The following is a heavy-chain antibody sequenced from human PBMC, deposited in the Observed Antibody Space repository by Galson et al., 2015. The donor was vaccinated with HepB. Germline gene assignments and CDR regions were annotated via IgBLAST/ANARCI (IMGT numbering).Heavy chain of an antibody. D-gene: IGHD2-2*01. J-gene: IGHJ3*02. CDR3: ARDLGGYCSSTSCFDAFDI. V-gene: IGHV3-21*01. CDR1: GFTFSSYS. CDR2: ISSSSSYI. Sequence: SLRLSCAASGFTFSSYSMNWVRQAPGKGLEWVSSISSSSSYIYYADSVKGRFTISRDNAKNSLYLQMNSLRAEDTAVYYCARDLGGYCSSTSCFDAFDIWGQGTMVTVSP.